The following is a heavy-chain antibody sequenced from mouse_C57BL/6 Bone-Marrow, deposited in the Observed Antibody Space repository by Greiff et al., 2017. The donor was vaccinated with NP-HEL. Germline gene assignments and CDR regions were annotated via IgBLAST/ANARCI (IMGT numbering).Heavy chain of an antibody. CDR1: GYTFTDYY. D-gene: IGHD3-2*02. Sequence: VQLKQSRPVLVKPGASVKMSCKASGYTFTDYYMNWVKQSHGKSLEWIGVINPYNGGTSSNQKFKGKATLTVDKSSSTAYMEHNSLTSEDSAVYYCARERGTAQATYYFDYWGQGTTLTVSS. CDR3: ARERGTAQATYYFDY. J-gene: IGHJ2*01. CDR2: INPYNGGT. V-gene: IGHV1-19*01.